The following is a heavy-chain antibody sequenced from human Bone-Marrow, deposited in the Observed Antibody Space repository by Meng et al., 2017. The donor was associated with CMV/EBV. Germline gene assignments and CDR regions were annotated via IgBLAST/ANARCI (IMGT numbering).Heavy chain of an antibody. D-gene: IGHD5-24*01. CDR3: VRAINAFNI. CDR1: GFTFNSYW. J-gene: IGHJ3*02. CDR2: ISADRTST. Sequence: LSCAASGFTFNSYWMHWVRQAPGKGLVWVSHISADRTSTNYADSVKGRFTISRDDAKNTLYLHMNSLRAEDTAVYYCVRAINAFNIWGQGTTVTVSS. V-gene: IGHV3-74*01.